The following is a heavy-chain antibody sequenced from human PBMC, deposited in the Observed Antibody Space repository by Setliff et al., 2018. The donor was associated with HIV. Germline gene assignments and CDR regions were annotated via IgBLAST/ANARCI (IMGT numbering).Heavy chain of an antibody. V-gene: IGHV4-39*07. CDR2: IYYSGST. Sequence: SETLSLTCTVSGVSISRSTYFWAWIRQPPGKGLEWIGTIYYSGSTYYNPSLKSRVTISADTSKNQVSLKLSSVTAVDTAVYYCAKKGNGDYHFDYWGQGTLVTVSS. CDR3: AKKGNGDYHFDY. J-gene: IGHJ4*02. CDR1: GVSISRSTYF. D-gene: IGHD4-17*01.